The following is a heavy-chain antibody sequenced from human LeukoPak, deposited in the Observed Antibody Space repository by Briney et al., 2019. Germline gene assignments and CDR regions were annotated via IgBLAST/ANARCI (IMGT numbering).Heavy chain of an antibody. V-gene: IGHV4-39*07. J-gene: IGHJ4*02. Sequence: PSETLSLTCTVSGGSISSSIYYWGWIRQPPGKGLEWIGSIYYSGSTYNNPSLKSRVTISVDTSKNHFSLKLSSVTAADTAVYYCARDRASGYSPFDYWGQGTLVTVSS. CDR1: GGSISSSIYY. CDR2: IYYSGST. D-gene: IGHD3-22*01. CDR3: ARDRASGYSPFDY.